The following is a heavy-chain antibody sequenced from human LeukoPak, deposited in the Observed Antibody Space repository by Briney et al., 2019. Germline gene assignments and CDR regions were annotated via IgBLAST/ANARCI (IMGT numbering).Heavy chain of an antibody. D-gene: IGHD3-22*01. CDR3: AKVQYYYDSSGSLGYYFDY. Sequence: GGSLRLSCAASGFSISGYWMHWVRQAPGKGLVWVSRIKNDGSATMYADSVKGRFTVSRDNAKNTLYLQMNSLRAEDTAVYYCAKVQYYYDSSGSLGYYFDYWGQGTLVTVSS. J-gene: IGHJ4*02. V-gene: IGHV3-74*03. CDR1: GFSISGYW. CDR2: IKNDGSAT.